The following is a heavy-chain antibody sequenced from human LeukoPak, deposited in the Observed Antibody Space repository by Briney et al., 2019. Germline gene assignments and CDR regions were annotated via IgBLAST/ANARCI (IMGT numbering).Heavy chain of an antibody. CDR3: ARDISSGTPAVWDV. CDR2: ISSSSSYI. V-gene: IGHV3-21*01. J-gene: IGHJ6*02. Sequence: GGSLRLSCAASGFTFSSYSMNWVRQAPGKGLEWVSSISSSSSYIHYADSVKGRFTISRDNAKNSLYLQMNSLRAEDTAVYYCARDISSGTPAVWDVWGQGTTVTVSS. D-gene: IGHD3-10*01. CDR1: GFTFSSYS.